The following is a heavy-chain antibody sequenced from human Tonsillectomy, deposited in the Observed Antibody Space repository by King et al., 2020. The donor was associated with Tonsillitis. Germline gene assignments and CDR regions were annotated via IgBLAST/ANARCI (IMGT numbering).Heavy chain of an antibody. V-gene: IGHV3-15*01. CDR1: GFSFRDVW. D-gene: IGHD2-21*01. J-gene: IGHJ4*02. CDR2: SKRKSTGGTT. CDR3: LVGLGRTNGDH. Sequence: QLVQSGGGWVQPGGSLRLSCVASGFSFRDVWRSWARQAPGKGREGVCRSKRKSTGGTTDYAASVKGRFTISRDDSKSTVYLQMSSLKTEDTAIYYCLVGLGRTNGDHWGQGTLVTVSS.